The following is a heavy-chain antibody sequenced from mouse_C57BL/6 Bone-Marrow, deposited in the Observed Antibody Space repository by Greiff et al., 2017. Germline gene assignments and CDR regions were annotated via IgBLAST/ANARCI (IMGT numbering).Heavy chain of an antibody. D-gene: IGHD2-4*01. CDR1: GYTFTSYW. V-gene: IGHV1-50*01. Sequence: QVQLQQPGAELVKPGASVKLSCKASGYTFTSYWMQWVKQRPGQGLEWIGEIDPSDSYTNYNQKFKGKATLTVDTSSSTAYMQLRSLTSEDSAVYYCARSRDYEDCYFDVWGTGTTVTVSS. CDR2: IDPSDSYT. CDR3: ARSRDYEDCYFDV. J-gene: IGHJ1*03.